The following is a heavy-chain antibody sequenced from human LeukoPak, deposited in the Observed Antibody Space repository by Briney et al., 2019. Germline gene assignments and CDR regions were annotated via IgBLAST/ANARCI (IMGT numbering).Heavy chain of an antibody. Sequence: ASVKVSCKASGGTFSSYAISWVRQAPGQGLEWMGWINPNSGDTNYAQKFQGWVTMTRDTSISTAYMELNRLRSDDTAVYYCARGPHSGYDLFFHYWGQGTLVTVSS. V-gene: IGHV1-2*04. CDR2: INPNSGDT. D-gene: IGHD5-12*01. J-gene: IGHJ4*02. CDR1: GGTFSSYA. CDR3: ARGPHSGYDLFFHY.